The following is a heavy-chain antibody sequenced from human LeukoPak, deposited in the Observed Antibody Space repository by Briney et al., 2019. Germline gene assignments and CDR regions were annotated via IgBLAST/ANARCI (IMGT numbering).Heavy chain of an antibody. CDR3: ARQHDSYYYYYIDV. V-gene: IGHV4-38-2*01. J-gene: IGHJ6*03. CDR1: GYSISNNYY. CDR2: LYHSDSA. Sequence: PSETLSLTCAVSGYSISNNYYWVWIRQPPGRGLEWIGSLYHSDSAYYNTSLRRRVSMSVDTSKNQFSLTLSFVTTADTAVYYCARQHDSYYYYYIDVWGPGTTVTVYS.